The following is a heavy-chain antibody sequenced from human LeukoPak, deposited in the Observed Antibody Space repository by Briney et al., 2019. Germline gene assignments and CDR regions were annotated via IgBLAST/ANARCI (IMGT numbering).Heavy chain of an antibody. CDR1: GFIFNNYG. Sequence: GGSLRLSCAASGFIFNNYGLIWVRQAPGKGLEWVSAISNDGGGTNYADLVKGRFTISRDNSKNTLFLQMNSLRAEDTALYYCAKGSSGYFVDLWGQGTLVTVSS. CDR3: AKGSSGYFVDL. V-gene: IGHV3-23*01. D-gene: IGHD3-22*01. J-gene: IGHJ5*02. CDR2: ISNDGGGT.